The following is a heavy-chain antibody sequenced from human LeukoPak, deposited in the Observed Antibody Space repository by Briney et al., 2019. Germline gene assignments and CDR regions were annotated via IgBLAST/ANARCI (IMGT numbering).Heavy chain of an antibody. D-gene: IGHD3-22*01. V-gene: IGHV4-39*01. Sequence: SETLSLTCTVSGGSISSSSYYWGWIRQPPGKGLEWIGSIYYSGSTYYNPFLKSRVTISVDTSKNQFSLKLSSVTAAATAVYSCARHVGYYASSAPFDYWGQGTLVTVSS. CDR3: ARHVGYYASSAPFDY. CDR2: IYYSGST. CDR1: GGSISSSSYY. J-gene: IGHJ4*02.